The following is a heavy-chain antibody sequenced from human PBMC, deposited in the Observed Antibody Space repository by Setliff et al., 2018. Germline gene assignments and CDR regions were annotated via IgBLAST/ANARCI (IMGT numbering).Heavy chain of an antibody. CDR2: IDWDDDK. J-gene: IGHJ4*02. Sequence: SGPTLVNPTETLTLTCTFSGFSLTTGGMCVSWIRQPPGKALEWLARIDWDDDKYYSASLKTRLTVSRDIPKNQVVLRLTNMDPVDTATYYCARIRGYAHFDYWGQGTLVTVSS. CDR3: ARIRGYAHFDY. CDR1: GFSLTTGGMC. V-gene: IGHV2-70*11. D-gene: IGHD6-25*01.